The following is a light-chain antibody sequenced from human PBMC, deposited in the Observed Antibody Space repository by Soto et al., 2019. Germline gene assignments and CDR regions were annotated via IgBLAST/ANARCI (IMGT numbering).Light chain of an antibody. CDR1: QTVGSSF. J-gene: IGKJ4*01. CDR3: QQFGT. V-gene: IGKV3-20*01. CDR2: GAS. Sequence: ENVLTQSPATLSLSPGERATLSCRASQTVGSSFLAWYQQKRGQAPRLLIYGASNRATGIPDRFSGSGSGADFTLTINSLEPEDFAVYSCQQFGTLGGGTKADLK.